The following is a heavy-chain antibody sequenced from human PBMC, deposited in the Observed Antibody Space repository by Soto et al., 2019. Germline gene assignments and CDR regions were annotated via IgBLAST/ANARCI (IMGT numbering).Heavy chain of an antibody. CDR2: ISSSSSYI. Sequence: GGSLRLSCAASGFTFSSYSMNWVRQAPGKGLEWVSSISSSSSYIYYADSVKGRFTISRDNAKNSLYLQMNSLRAEDTAVYYCARLQLVYYDSSGVYYYYGMDVWGQGTTVTVXS. D-gene: IGHD3-22*01. J-gene: IGHJ6*02. CDR3: ARLQLVYYDSSGVYYYYGMDV. V-gene: IGHV3-21*01. CDR1: GFTFSSYS.